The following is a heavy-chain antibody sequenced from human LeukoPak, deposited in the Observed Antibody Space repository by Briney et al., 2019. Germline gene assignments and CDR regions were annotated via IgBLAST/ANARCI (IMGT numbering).Heavy chain of an antibody. Sequence: SETLSLTCTVSGGSISISSYYWGWIRQPPGKGLEWIGSIHYSGSTYYNPSLKSRVTISVDTSKNQFSLKLSSVTAADTAVYYCARLVYYYDSSGYYPGAFDIWGQGTMVTVSS. CDR1: GGSISISSYY. V-gene: IGHV4-39*07. CDR3: ARLVYYYDSSGYYPGAFDI. CDR2: IHYSGST. J-gene: IGHJ3*02. D-gene: IGHD3-22*01.